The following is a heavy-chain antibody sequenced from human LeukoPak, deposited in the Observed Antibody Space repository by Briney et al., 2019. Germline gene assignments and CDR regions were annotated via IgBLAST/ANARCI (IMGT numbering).Heavy chain of an antibody. D-gene: IGHD2-2*01. CDR1: GFRFSCHW. V-gene: IGHV3-7*01. CDR3: ARDQGYCTSVSCRGYAFDV. J-gene: IGHJ3*01. CDR2: INEDGSQK. Sequence: PGGSLRLSCAASGFRFSCHWMSGVRQVPGKGPEWVAKINEDGSQKYYVYSVKGVFTISRGNADTALSLQMNSLRAEATAVYYCARDQGYCTSVSCRGYAFDVWGQGSMVSVSA.